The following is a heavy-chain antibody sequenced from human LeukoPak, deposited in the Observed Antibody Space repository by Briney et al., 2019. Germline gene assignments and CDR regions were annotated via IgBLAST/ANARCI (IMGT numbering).Heavy chain of an antibody. CDR2: IYPADSDI. CDR1: GYSINNYW. V-gene: IGHV5-51*01. Sequence: GESLKISCKGSGYSINNYWMGWVRQVPGKGLEWMGIIYPADSDIRYSPSFQGQVTISADKSISTAYLQWSSLKASDTAMYYCARQEYCSGGSCYTWFDPWGQGTLVIVSS. D-gene: IGHD2-15*01. J-gene: IGHJ5*02. CDR3: ARQEYCSGGSCYTWFDP.